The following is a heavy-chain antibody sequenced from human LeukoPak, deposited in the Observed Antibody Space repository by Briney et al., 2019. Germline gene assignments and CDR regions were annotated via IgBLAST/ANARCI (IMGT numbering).Heavy chain of an antibody. J-gene: IGHJ4*02. Sequence: NPGGSLRLSCAASGFTFSDYDMSWIRQAPGKGLEWVSYISSSGSTIYYADSVKGRFTISRDNAKNSLYLQMNSLRAEDTAVYYCARRGHVFPRYYFDYWGQGTLVTVSS. CDR1: GFTFSDYD. CDR2: ISSSGSTI. CDR3: ARRGHVFPRYYFDY. D-gene: IGHD3-10*01. V-gene: IGHV3-11*04.